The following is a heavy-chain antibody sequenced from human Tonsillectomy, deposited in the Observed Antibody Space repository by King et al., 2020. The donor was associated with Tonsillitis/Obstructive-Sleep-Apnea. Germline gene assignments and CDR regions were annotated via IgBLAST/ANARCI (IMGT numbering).Heavy chain of an antibody. D-gene: IGHD1-1*01. CDR1: GFTFSTYA. Sequence: VQLVESGGGVVQPGRSLRLSCAASGFTFSTYAMHWVRQAPGQGLEWVALISYDGSSKYYADSVKGRLTISRDNSKNTLYLQMNSLRAEDTAIYYCAGVPSKTGTTGGWNWFDPWGQGTLVTVPS. J-gene: IGHJ5*02. CDR3: AGVPSKTGTTGGWNWFDP. CDR2: ISYDGSSK. V-gene: IGHV3-30*04.